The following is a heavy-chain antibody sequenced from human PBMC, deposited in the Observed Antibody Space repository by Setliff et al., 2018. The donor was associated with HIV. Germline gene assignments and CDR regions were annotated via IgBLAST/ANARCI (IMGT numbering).Heavy chain of an antibody. Sequence: SETLSLTCTVSGGSISSYCWNWIRQSPGRGLEWIGVIFSSGSTKYNSSLQSLVTISIDTSKNQFSLKLSSVTAADTAVYFCARGRGSSSSWPIDYWGQGTLVTVSS. CDR3: ARGRGSSSSWPIDY. V-gene: IGHV4-59*12. CDR2: IFSSGST. J-gene: IGHJ4*02. CDR1: GGSISSYC. D-gene: IGHD6-13*01.